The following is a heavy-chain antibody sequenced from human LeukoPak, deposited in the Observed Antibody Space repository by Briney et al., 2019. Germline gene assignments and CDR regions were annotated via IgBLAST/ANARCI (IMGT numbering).Heavy chain of an antibody. D-gene: IGHD5-24*01. Sequence: GRSLRLSCAASGFSFSGYGMHWVRQAPGKGLEWVAVIWYDGSNKYYADSVKGRFTISRDNSKNTLYLQMNSLRAEDTAVYYCARDPRGSLDDWGQGTLVTVSS. CDR1: GFSFSGYG. V-gene: IGHV3-33*01. CDR2: IWYDGSNK. CDR3: ARDPRGSLDD. J-gene: IGHJ4*02.